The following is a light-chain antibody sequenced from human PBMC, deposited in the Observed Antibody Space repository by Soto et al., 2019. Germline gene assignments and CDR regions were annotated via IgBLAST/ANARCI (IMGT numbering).Light chain of an antibody. V-gene: IGLV1-40*01. Sequence: QSVLTQPPSVSGAPGQRVTISCTGSSSNIGAGYDVHWYQKLPGTAPKLLIYGNSNRPSGVPDRFSGSKSGTSASLAITGLQAEDEADYYCRSYDSSLSGWVFGGGTKLTVL. CDR2: GNS. CDR1: SSNIGAGYD. CDR3: RSYDSSLSGWV. J-gene: IGLJ3*02.